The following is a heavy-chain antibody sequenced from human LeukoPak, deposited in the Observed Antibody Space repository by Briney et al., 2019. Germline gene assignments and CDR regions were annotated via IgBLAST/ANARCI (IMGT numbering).Heavy chain of an antibody. CDR1: GGTFSSYA. J-gene: IGHJ6*03. CDR2: IIPIFGTA. V-gene: IGHV1-69*13. Sequence: GASVKVSCKASGGTFSSYAISWVRQAPGQGLEWMGGIIPIFGTANYAQKFQGRVTITADESTSTAYMELSSLRSEDTAVYYCARVSPGVVVGDYYMDVWGKGTTVTISS. D-gene: IGHD2-15*01. CDR3: ARVSPGVVVGDYYMDV.